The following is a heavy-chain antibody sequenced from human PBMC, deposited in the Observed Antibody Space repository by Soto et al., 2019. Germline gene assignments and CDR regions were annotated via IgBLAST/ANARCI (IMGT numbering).Heavy chain of an antibody. J-gene: IGHJ6*02. Sequence: ASETLSLTCTVSGGSISSGDYYWSWIRQPPGKGLEWIGYIYYSGSTYYNPSLKSRVTISVDTSKNQFSLKLRSVTAADTAVYYCARGGYDLWYYGMDVWGQGTTVTVSS. CDR3: ARGGYDLWYYGMDV. CDR2: IYYSGST. CDR1: GGSISSGDYY. V-gene: IGHV4-30-4*01. D-gene: IGHD5-12*01.